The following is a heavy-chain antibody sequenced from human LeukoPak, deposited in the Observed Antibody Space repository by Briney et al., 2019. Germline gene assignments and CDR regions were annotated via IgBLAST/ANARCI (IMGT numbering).Heavy chain of an antibody. D-gene: IGHD1-26*01. CDR3: ARVSSGSYFGYYYYYMDV. Sequence: GGSLRLSCAASGFTFSSYGMHWVRQAPGKGLEWVGVISYDGSNKYYADSVKGRFSISRDNSKNTLYLQMNSLRAEDTAVYYCARVSSGSYFGYYYYYMDVWGKGTTVTVSS. J-gene: IGHJ6*03. CDR2: ISYDGSNK. V-gene: IGHV3-30*03. CDR1: GFTFSSYG.